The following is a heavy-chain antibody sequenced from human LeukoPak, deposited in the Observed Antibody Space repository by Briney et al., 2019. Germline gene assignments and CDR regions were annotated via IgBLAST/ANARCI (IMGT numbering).Heavy chain of an antibody. CDR3: TRLPSLGATWDY. J-gene: IGHJ4*02. D-gene: IGHD1-26*01. Sequence: GGSLRLSCAASGFNFNSYGMHWVRQAPGKGLEWVAFIRYDGSKKYYADSVKGRFTISRDNSKNTLSLQMNSLKTEDTAVYYCTRLPSLGATWDYWGQGTLVTVSS. V-gene: IGHV3-30*02. CDR2: IRYDGSKK. CDR1: GFNFNSYG.